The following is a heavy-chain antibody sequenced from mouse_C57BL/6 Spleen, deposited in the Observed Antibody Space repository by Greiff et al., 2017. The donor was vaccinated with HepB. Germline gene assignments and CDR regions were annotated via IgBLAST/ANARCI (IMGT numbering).Heavy chain of an antibody. CDR1: GYTFTSYW. D-gene: IGHD1-1*01. V-gene: IGHV1-50*01. CDR2: IDPSDSYT. J-gene: IGHJ1*03. CDR3: ARRITTVVATPYFDV. Sequence: VQLQQSGAELVKPGASVKLSCKASGYTFTSYWMQWVKQRPGQGLEWIGEIDPSDSYTNYNQKFKGKATLTVDTSSSTAYMQLSSLTSEDSAVYYCARRITTVVATPYFDVWGTGTTVTVSS.